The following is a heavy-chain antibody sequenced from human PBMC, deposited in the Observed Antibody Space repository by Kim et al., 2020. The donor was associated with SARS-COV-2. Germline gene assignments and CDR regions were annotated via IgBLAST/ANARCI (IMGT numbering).Heavy chain of an antibody. CDR3: AGGGDGSYPYHYGMDV. J-gene: IGHJ6*02. Sequence: ASVKVSCKASGNRFTSYYLHWVRQAPGQGLEWMGIINPTGGSPSYAPKFQGRVTMTRDTSTSTVFMELSSLRSEDTALYYCAGGGDGSYPYHYGMDVWGQ. V-gene: IGHV1-46*01. CDR2: INPTGGSP. CDR1: GNRFTSYY.